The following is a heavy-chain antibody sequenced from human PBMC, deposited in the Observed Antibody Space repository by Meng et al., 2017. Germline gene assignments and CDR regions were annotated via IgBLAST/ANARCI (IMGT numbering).Heavy chain of an antibody. CDR2: INTYNGKT. J-gene: IGHJ4*02. CDR1: GYTLSSDG. V-gene: IGHV1-18*01. CDR3: ATRGNPYLNC. Sequence: QGQLVPLGAEVKKPGASVKVSCEASGYTLSSDGFSWVRQAPGQGLEWLGWINTYNGKTDYAQKFQGRITMTTDTFTSTAYMELRNLRSDDTAVYYCATRGNPYLNCWGQGTLVTVSS.